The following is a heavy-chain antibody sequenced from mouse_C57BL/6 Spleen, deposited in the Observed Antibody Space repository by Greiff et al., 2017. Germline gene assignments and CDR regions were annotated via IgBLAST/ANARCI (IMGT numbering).Heavy chain of an antibody. CDR1: GYTFTSYW. Sequence: QVHVKQPGAELVKPGASVKLSCKASGYTFTSYWITWVKQRPGQGLEWIGDIYPGSGSTNYNEKFKSKATLTVDTSSSTAYMQLSSLTSEDSAVFDCARGNLLLRYGFDYWGQGTTLTVSS. J-gene: IGHJ2*01. D-gene: IGHD1-1*01. CDR3: ARGNLLLRYGFDY. V-gene: IGHV1-55*01. CDR2: IYPGSGST.